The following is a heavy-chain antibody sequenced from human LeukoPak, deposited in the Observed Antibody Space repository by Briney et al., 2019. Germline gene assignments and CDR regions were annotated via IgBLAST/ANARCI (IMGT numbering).Heavy chain of an antibody. CDR2: INWSSKMV. D-gene: IGHD5-24*01. CDR1: GFDFGNYA. CDR3: AKGSLEMATVDFEF. J-gene: IGHJ4*02. V-gene: IGHV3-9*01. Sequence: GRSLRLSCAASGFDFGNYAMHWVRQAPGKGLQWVSGINWSSKMVAYAASVKGRFTVSRDNAKNSLYLQMNSLTSEDTAFYFCAKGSLEMATVDFEFWGQGTLVTVS.